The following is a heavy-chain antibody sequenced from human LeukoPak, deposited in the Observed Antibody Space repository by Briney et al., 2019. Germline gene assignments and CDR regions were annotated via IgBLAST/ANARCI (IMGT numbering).Heavy chain of an antibody. V-gene: IGHV1-8*01. J-gene: IGHJ4*02. Sequence: ASVKVSCKASGYTFTTHDINWVRQATGQGLEWLGWMSPNSGDTGYAQKFRGRVTITADESTSTAYMELSSLRSEDTAVYYCARDGTGNFGYWGQGTLVTVSS. D-gene: IGHD3-10*01. CDR2: MSPNSGDT. CDR1: GYTFTTHD. CDR3: ARDGTGNFGY.